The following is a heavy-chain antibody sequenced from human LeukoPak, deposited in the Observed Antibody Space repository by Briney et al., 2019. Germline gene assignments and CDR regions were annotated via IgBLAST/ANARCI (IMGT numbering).Heavy chain of an antibody. CDR1: GFTLSSYT. D-gene: IGHD1-26*01. CDR2: ITSSSSTI. Sequence: PGGSLRLSCATSGFTLSSYTMNWVRQAPGKGLEWVSYITSSSSTIYYADSVKGRFTISRDNAKNSLYPQMNSLRVEDTAIYYCATSGSYRFDYWGQGTLVTVSS. J-gene: IGHJ4*02. CDR3: ATSGSYRFDY. V-gene: IGHV3-48*01.